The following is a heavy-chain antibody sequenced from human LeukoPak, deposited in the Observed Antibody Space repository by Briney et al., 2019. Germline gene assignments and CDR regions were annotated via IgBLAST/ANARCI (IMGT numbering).Heavy chain of an antibody. D-gene: IGHD6-19*01. Sequence: GASVKVSCKASGYTFTSYGFSWVRQAPGQGLEWMGWISAYNGDTKYALNLQGRVTMTRDTSISTAYMELSSLRSEDTAVYYCARGVGAVGDYWGQGTLVTVSS. J-gene: IGHJ4*02. CDR2: ISAYNGDT. CDR1: GYTFTSYG. CDR3: ARGVGAVGDY. V-gene: IGHV1-18*01.